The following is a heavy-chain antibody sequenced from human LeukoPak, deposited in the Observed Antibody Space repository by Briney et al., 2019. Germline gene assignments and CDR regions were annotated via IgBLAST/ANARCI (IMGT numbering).Heavy chain of an antibody. CDR3: ARDRGGDSSSGYYYFDY. J-gene: IGHJ4*02. D-gene: IGHD6-13*01. CDR1: AYTFTAYY. Sequence: GASVQVSSHASAYTFTAYYMHWVRPAPGQGLEWMGWLNPNSGGTNYAQKFQGRVTMTRDTSISTAYMELSSLKSDDTAVYYCARDRGGDSSSGYYYFDYWGQGTLVTVSS. CDR2: LNPNSGGT. V-gene: IGHV1-2*02.